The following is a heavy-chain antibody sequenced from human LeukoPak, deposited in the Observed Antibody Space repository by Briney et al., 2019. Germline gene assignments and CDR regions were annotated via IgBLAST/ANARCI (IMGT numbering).Heavy chain of an antibody. CDR2: IYYSGST. CDR3: ARHLIELLWFGESSYYFDY. CDR1: GGSISSSSYY. Sequence: PSETLSLTCTVSGGSISSSSYYWGWIRQPPGKGRGWRGSIYYSGSTYYNPSLNRRVTISVDTSKNQFSLKLSSVTAADTAVYYSARHLIELLWFGESSYYFDYWGQGTLVTVSS. J-gene: IGHJ4*02. D-gene: IGHD3-10*01. V-gene: IGHV4-39*01.